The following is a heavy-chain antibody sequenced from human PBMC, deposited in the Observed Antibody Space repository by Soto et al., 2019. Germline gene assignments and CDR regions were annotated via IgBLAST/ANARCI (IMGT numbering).Heavy chain of an antibody. CDR2: IYHSGSA. Sequence: QVQLQESGPGLVKPSQTLSLTCTVSGGSISSGGYYWSWIRQHPGKGLEWIGNIYHSGSAYYTPSLKRRVTISVDTSNNQFSLKLSSVTAADTAVYYCASSQYCSGGSCYLVRSWGQGTLVTVSS. CDR3: ASSQYCSGGSCYLVRS. V-gene: IGHV4-31*03. CDR1: GGSISSGGYY. D-gene: IGHD2-15*01. J-gene: IGHJ1*01.